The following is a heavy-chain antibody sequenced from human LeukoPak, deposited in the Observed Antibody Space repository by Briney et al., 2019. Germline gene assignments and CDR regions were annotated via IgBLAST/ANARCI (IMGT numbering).Heavy chain of an antibody. J-gene: IGHJ4*02. CDR1: GFTFGDYA. Sequence: PGGSLRLSCTASGFTFGDYAMSWVRQAPGKGLEWVGFIRSKAYGGTTEYAASVKGRFTISRDDSKSIAYLQMNSLKTEDTAVYYCTRGTPVYYYDSSGYGDYWGQGTPVTVSS. CDR3: TRGTPVYYYDSSGYGDY. V-gene: IGHV3-49*04. D-gene: IGHD3-22*01. CDR2: IRSKAYGGTT.